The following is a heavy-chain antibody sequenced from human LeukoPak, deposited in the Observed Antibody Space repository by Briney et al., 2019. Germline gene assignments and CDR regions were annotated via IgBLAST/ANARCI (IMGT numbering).Heavy chain of an antibody. Sequence: GGSLRLSCAASGFTFSSYSMNWVRQAPGKGLEWVSSISSSGSYIYYADSVKGRFTFSRDNAKNSLYLQMNSLRAEDTAVYYCAAKGYSYGNNAFDIWGQGTMVTVSS. CDR3: AAKGYSYGNNAFDI. J-gene: IGHJ3*02. V-gene: IGHV3-21*01. CDR2: ISSSGSYI. CDR1: GFTFSSYS. D-gene: IGHD5-18*01.